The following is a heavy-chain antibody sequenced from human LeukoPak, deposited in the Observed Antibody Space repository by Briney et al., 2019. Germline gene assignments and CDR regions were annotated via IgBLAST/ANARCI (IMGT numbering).Heavy chain of an antibody. CDR1: GGSISSSSYY. CDR3: ASELRGFYYYYYYMDV. D-gene: IGHD4-17*01. Sequence: PSETLSLTCTVSGGSISSSSYYWGWIRQPPGKGLEWIGSIYYSGSTYYNPSLKSRVTISVDTSKNQFSLKLSSVTAADTAVYYCASELRGFYYYYYYMDVWGKGTTVTVSS. CDR2: IYYSGST. V-gene: IGHV4-39*07. J-gene: IGHJ6*03.